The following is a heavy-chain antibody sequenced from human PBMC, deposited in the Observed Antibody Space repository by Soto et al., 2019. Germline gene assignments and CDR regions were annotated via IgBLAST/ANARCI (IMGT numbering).Heavy chain of an antibody. Sequence: ASVKVSCKASGYTFTSYYMHWVRQAPGQGLEWMGIINPSGGSTSYAQKFQGRVTMTRDTSTSTVYMELSSLRSEDTAVYYCARGVDYYYDSSGYKILQNWFDHWGQGTLVTVSS. CDR1: GYTFTSYY. V-gene: IGHV1-46*01. J-gene: IGHJ5*02. CDR3: ARGVDYYYDSSGYKILQNWFDH. CDR2: INPSGGST. D-gene: IGHD3-22*01.